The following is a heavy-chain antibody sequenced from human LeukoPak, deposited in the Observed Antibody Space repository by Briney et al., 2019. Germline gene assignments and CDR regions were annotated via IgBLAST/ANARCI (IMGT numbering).Heavy chain of an antibody. D-gene: IGHD2-2*01. V-gene: IGHV3-9*03. CDR3: ARGYCSSTSCHLDY. Sequence: PGRSLRLSCAASGFTFDDYATHWVRQAPGKGLEWVSGISWNSGSIGYADSVKGRFTISRDNAKNSLYLQMNSLRAEDMALYYCARGYCSSTSCHLDYWGRGTLVTVSS. J-gene: IGHJ4*02. CDR2: ISWNSGSI. CDR1: GFTFDDYA.